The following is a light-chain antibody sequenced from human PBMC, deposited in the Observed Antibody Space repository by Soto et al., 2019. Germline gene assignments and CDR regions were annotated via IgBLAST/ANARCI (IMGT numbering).Light chain of an antibody. CDR2: GAS. Sequence: EIVLTQSPGTLSLSPGERATLSCRASQSVSSSYLAWYQQKPGQAPRLLIYGASSRATGIPDRFSGSGSGTDFTLTISRLVTEDFSVYYCQQYGSSPPYTFGQGTKLEIK. J-gene: IGKJ2*01. CDR3: QQYGSSPPYT. CDR1: QSVSSSY. V-gene: IGKV3-20*01.